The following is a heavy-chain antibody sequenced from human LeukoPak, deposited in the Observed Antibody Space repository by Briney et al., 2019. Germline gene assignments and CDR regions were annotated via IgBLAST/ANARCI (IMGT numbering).Heavy chain of an antibody. D-gene: IGHD3-10*01. CDR3: AGLFGVGEKDHYYYGMDV. CDR1: GFTFDDYA. CDR2: ISWNSGSI. Sequence: PGGSLRLSCAASGFTFDDYAMHWVRQAPGKGLEWVSGISWNSGSIGYADSVKGRFTISRDNAKNSRYLQMNSLRAEDTALYYCAGLFGVGEKDHYYYGMDVWGQGTTVTVSS. V-gene: IGHV3-9*01. J-gene: IGHJ6*02.